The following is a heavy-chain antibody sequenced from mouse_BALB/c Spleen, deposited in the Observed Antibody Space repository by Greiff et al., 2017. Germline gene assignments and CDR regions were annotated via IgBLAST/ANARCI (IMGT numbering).Heavy chain of an antibody. Sequence: QVQLQQSGPQLVRPGASVKISCKASGYSFTSYWMHWVKQRPGQGLEWIGMIDPSDSETRLNQKFKDKATLTVDKSSSTAYMQLSSPTSEDSAVYYCARVSTVAPWFAYWGQGTLVTVSA. J-gene: IGHJ3*01. CDR1: GYSFTSYW. CDR2: IDPSDSET. V-gene: IGHV1S126*01. CDR3: ARVSTVAPWFAY. D-gene: IGHD1-1*01.